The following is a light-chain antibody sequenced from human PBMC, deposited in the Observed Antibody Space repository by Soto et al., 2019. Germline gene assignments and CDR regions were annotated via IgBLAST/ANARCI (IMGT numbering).Light chain of an antibody. V-gene: IGLV2-14*01. CDR1: SSDVGGYNY. J-gene: IGLJ1*01. Sequence: QSALTQPASVSGSPGQSITISCTGTSSDVGGYNYVSWYQQHPGKAPKLMIYDVSNRPSGVSNRLSGSKSGNTASLTISGLQAEDEADYYCNSYASSSTIVFGTGTKLTVL. CDR2: DVS. CDR3: NSYASSSTIV.